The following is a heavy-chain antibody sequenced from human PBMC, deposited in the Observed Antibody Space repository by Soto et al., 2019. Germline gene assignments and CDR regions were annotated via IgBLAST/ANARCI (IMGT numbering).Heavy chain of an antibody. D-gene: IGHD5-18*01. Sequence: QVQLQQWGAGLLKPSETLSLTCAVYGGSFSGYYWSWIRQPPGKGLEWIGEINHSGSTNYNPSLKRRVTISVDTSKNQFSLKLSSVTAADTAVYYCARGGYSYGYGGSFDYWGQGTLVTVSS. CDR1: GGSFSGYY. V-gene: IGHV4-34*01. CDR3: ARGGYSYGYGGSFDY. CDR2: INHSGST. J-gene: IGHJ4*02.